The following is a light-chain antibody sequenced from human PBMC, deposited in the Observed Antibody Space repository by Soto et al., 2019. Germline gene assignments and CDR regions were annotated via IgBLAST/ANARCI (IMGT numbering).Light chain of an antibody. V-gene: IGKV3-20*01. J-gene: IGKJ3*01. CDR1: QTVCSTC. Sequence: EIVLTQSPGTLSFYPGERATLSCRTSQTVCSTCLAWYQQKPGQAPRLLISAASNSAPGIPGRLSGSGSGTDFTLTIARLEPEDFAVYYCQQYGGSPGFTFGPGTTVDI. CDR2: AAS. CDR3: QQYGGSPGFT.